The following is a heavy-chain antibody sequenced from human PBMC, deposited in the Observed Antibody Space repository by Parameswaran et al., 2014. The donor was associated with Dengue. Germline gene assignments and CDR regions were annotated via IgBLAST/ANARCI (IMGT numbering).Heavy chain of an antibody. CDR2: ISYDGSNK. D-gene: IGHD3-16*01. Sequence: WIRQPPGKGLEWVAVISYDGSNKYYADSVKGRFTISRDNSKNTLYLQMNSLRAEDTAVYYCARDDGDYFDYWGQGTLVTVSS. CDR3: ARDDGDYFDY. V-gene: IGHV3-30*04. J-gene: IGHJ4*02.